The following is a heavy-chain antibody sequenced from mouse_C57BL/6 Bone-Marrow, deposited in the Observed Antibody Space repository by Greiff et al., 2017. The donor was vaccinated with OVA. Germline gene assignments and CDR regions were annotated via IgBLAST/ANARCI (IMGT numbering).Heavy chain of an antibody. V-gene: IGHV5-17*02. CDR3: AKYCGSVYFDN. Sequence: EVQLVESGGGLVQPGGSRKLSCAASGFTFSSFGMHWVRQAPEKGLEWVAYISSGSSTIYYADTVKGRFTISRDNPKNTLFLQMTTLRSEDTAMYYEAKYCGSVYFDNWGQGNRPPVSS. CDR1: GFTFSSFG. J-gene: IGHJ2*03. D-gene: IGHD1-1*01. CDR2: ISSGSSTI.